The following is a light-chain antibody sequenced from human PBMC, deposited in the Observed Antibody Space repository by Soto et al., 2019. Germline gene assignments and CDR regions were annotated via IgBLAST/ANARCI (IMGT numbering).Light chain of an antibody. Sequence: DIQMTQSPSTLSASVGDRVTITCRASQSISSWLAWYQQKPGKAPKILIYKASNLEIGVPSRFSGSGSGTEFTLTISSLQPDDFATYYCQQYDSYWTFGQGTKVEIK. CDR2: KAS. CDR3: QQYDSYWT. CDR1: QSISSW. J-gene: IGKJ1*01. V-gene: IGKV1-5*03.